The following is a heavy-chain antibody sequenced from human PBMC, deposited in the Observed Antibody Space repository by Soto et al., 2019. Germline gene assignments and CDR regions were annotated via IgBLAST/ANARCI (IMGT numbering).Heavy chain of an antibody. CDR3: ASSSLYGMDV. V-gene: IGHV4-59*01. J-gene: IGHJ6*02. CDR2: IYYSGAT. CDR1: GGSISSYY. Sequence: SETLSLSCTVSGGSISSYYWSWIRQPPGKGLEWIGYIYYSGATNYNPSLKSRVTISVDTSKNQFSLKLSSVTAADTAVYYCASSSLYGMDVWGQGTTDTVSS.